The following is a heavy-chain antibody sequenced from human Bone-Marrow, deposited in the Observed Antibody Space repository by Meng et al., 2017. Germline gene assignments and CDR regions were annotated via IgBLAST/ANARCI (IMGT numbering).Heavy chain of an antibody. J-gene: IGHJ5*02. CDR3: ARAPYSSKDWFDP. CDR1: GYTFPDYY. CDR2: INPNSGNT. D-gene: IGHD6-13*01. V-gene: IGHV1-8*02. Sequence: QVQLVQSGAEVKKPGASVKVSCKASGYTFPDYYLHWVRRAPGQGLEWMGRINPNSGNTGYAQKFQGRVTMTRNTSISTAYMELSSLRSEDTAVYYCARAPYSSKDWFDPWGQGTLVTVSS.